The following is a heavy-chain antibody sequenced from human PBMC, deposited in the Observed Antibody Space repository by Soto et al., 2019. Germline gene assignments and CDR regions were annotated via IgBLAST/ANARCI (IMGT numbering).Heavy chain of an antibody. CDR1: GYTFTSYD. CDR2: MNPNSGNT. CDR3: ARGAQDIALFNGDYYYYYMDV. Sequence: QVQLVQSGAEVKKPGASVKVSCKASGYTFTSYDINWVRQATGQGLEWMGWMNPNSGNTGYAQKFQGRVTMTRNTSISTAYMELSSLRSEDTAVYYCARGAQDIALFNGDYYYYYMDVWGKGTTVTVSS. D-gene: IGHD2-15*01. J-gene: IGHJ6*03. V-gene: IGHV1-8*01.